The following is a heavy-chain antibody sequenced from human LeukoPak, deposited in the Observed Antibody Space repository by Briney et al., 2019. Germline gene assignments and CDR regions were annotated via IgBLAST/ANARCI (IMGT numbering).Heavy chain of an antibody. CDR1: GFTFSSSA. Sequence: HPGGSLRLSCAASGFTFSSSAMSWVRQAPGKGLEWVSAISGSGSSTYYADSVKGRFTISRGNSKNTLYLQMNSLRVEDTAVYYCAREGVIAATGIAIAYWGQGTLVTVSS. CDR3: AREGVIAATGIAIAY. V-gene: IGHV3-23*01. CDR2: ISGSGSST. J-gene: IGHJ4*02. D-gene: IGHD6-13*01.